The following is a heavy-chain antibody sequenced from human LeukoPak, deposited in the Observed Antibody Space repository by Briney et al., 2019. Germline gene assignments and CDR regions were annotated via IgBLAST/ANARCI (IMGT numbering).Heavy chain of an antibody. V-gene: IGHV3-74*01. Sequence: PGGSLRLSCAASGFTFSSYWMHWVRQAPGKGLVWVSRINSDGSGTSYADSVKGRFTISRDNAKNTLYLQMNSLRAEDTAVYYCARLTTSTYYYDSSGYYGRNYWGQGTLVTVSS. CDR1: GFTFSSYW. D-gene: IGHD3-22*01. CDR2: INSDGSGT. J-gene: IGHJ4*02. CDR3: ARLTTSTYYYDSSGYYGRNY.